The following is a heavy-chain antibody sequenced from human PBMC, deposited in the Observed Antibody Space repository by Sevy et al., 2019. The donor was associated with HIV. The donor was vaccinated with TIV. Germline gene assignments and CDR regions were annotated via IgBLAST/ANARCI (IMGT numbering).Heavy chain of an antibody. CDR2: ISFDGGNK. D-gene: IGHD5-12*01. CDR3: ARGPYNSGLRLDF. J-gene: IGHJ4*02. Sequence: GGSLRLSCAASGFSLSDYAIHWARQGPVKGLEWLKVISFDGGNKYYADSVKGRFTTSRENSKNTVSLQMNSLRPDDTALYYCARGPYNSGLRLDFWGRGILVTVSS. V-gene: IGHV3-30-3*01. CDR1: GFSLSDYA.